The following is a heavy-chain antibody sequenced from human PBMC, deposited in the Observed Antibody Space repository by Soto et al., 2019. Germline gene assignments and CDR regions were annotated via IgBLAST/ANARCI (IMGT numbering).Heavy chain of an antibody. CDR1: GYTFAGYY. J-gene: IGHJ5*02. CDR3: ARDHQELILYNWFDP. V-gene: IGHV1-2*02. Sequence: ASVKVCCKASGYTFAGYYMHWVRQAPGQGLEWMGWINTNSGDTQYAQKFQGRVTITSDRSISTAYMELRSLRVDDTAVYYCARDHQELILYNWFDPWGQGTRVTVSS. D-gene: IGHD1-7*01. CDR2: INTNSGDT.